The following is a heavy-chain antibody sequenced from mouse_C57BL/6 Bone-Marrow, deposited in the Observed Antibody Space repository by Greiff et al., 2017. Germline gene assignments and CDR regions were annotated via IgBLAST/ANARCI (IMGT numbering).Heavy chain of an antibody. CDR3: ARTWDYDYLFAY. D-gene: IGHD2-4*01. CDR1: GYTFTDYY. J-gene: IGHJ3*01. Sequence: VQLQQSGPELVKPGASVKISCKASGYTFTDYYMNWVKQSHGKSLEWIGDINPNNGGTSYNQKFKGKATLTVDKSSSTAYMELRSLTSEDSAVYYCARTWDYDYLFAYWGQGTLVTVSA. CDR2: INPNNGGT. V-gene: IGHV1-26*01.